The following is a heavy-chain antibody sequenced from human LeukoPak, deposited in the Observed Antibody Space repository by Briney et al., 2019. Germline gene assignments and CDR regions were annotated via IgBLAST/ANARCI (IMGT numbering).Heavy chain of an antibody. CDR2: ISWNSGSI. J-gene: IGHJ3*02. V-gene: IGHV3-9*01. Sequence: GGSLRLSCAASGFTFDDYAMHWVRHAPGKGLEWVSGISWNSGSIGYADSVKGRFTISRDNAKNSLYLQMNSLRAEDTALYYCAKGHDAFDIWGQGTMISVSS. CDR1: GFTFDDYA. CDR3: AKGHDAFDI.